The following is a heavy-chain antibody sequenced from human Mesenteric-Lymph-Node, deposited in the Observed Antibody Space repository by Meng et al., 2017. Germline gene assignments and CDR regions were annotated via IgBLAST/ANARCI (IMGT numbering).Heavy chain of an antibody. V-gene: IGHV3-7*01. D-gene: IGHD3-16*01. CDR2: IKQDGSEK. Sequence: GESLKISCAASGFTFSSYWMSWVRQAPGKGLEWVANIKQDGSEKYYVDSVKGRFTISRDNDKNSLYLQMNSLRAEDTAVYYCARSGDYIYAFDIWGQGTMVTVSS. CDR3: ARSGDYIYAFDI. J-gene: IGHJ3*02. CDR1: GFTFSSYW.